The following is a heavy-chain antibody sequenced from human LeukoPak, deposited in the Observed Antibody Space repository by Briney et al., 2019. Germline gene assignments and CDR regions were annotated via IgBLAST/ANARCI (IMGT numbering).Heavy chain of an antibody. Sequence: ASVKVSCKAADYIFTTYVVNWVRQAPGQGLEWMGWINTDNGNTNYAQKFQGRVTMTTDTSTSIVYMELRSLRSYDTAVYYCARVAGYSSYYYMDVWGKGTTVTVSS. V-gene: IGHV1-18*01. D-gene: IGHD2-21*01. CDR1: DYIFTTYV. CDR3: ARVAGYSSYYYMDV. CDR2: INTDNGNT. J-gene: IGHJ6*03.